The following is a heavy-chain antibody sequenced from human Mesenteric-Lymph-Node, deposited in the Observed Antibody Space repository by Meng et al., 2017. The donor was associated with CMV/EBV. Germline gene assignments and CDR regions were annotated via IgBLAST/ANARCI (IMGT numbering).Heavy chain of an antibody. J-gene: IGHJ4*02. Sequence: GGSLSLSCAASGFIFSSDWMSWVRQAPGRGLEWVGRIKSKSDGGTIEYAEPVKGRSTMSREESKYTLYLQMNRLETEDKSVYYCTTDLPLYGDYDYWGQGTLVTVSS. D-gene: IGHD4-17*01. V-gene: IGHV3-15*01. CDR2: IKSKSDGGTI. CDR3: TTDLPLYGDYDY. CDR1: GFIFSSDW.